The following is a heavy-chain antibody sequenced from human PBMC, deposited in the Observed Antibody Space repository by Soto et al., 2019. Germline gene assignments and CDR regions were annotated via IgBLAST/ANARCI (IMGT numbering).Heavy chain of an antibody. V-gene: IGHV2-5*02. CDR3: ARKLWLGGQH. CDR2: IYWDNDK. D-gene: IGHD3-10*01. J-gene: IGHJ4*02. CDR1: GFSLSTTGVG. Sequence: QITLKESGPTLVKPTQTLTLTCSFSGFSLSTTGVGVGWIRQSPGKALEWLAIIYWDNDKRYSPSLKSRVTIDMDTSKKAVIHTVTNMGRGETGTYCCARKLWLGGQHWGQGALVNVTS.